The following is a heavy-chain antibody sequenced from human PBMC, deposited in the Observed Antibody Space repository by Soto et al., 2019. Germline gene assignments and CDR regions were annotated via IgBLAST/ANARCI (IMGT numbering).Heavy chain of an antibody. CDR1: GFTFSNYW. Sequence: EVQLVESGGGLVQPGGSLRLSCAASGFTFSNYWMSWVRQAPGKGLECVANIKEDGSEKSYVDSAKGRFTISRDNAKNSLYLQMNSLTAEDTAVYFCARGGLSVTPADYWGQGTLVTVSS. CDR3: ARGGLSVTPADY. D-gene: IGHD2-15*01. V-gene: IGHV3-7*01. J-gene: IGHJ4*02. CDR2: IKEDGSEK.